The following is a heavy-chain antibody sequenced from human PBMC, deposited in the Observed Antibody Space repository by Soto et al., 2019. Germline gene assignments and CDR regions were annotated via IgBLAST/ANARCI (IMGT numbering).Heavy chain of an antibody. CDR2: INPNSGAT. D-gene: IGHD5-12*01. CDR1: GYTFTGYY. Sequence: ASVKVSCKASGYTFTGYYMHWVRQAPGQGLEWMGWINPNSGATNYAQKFQGRVTMTRDTSISTAYMELSSLKSDDTAVYYCARDLVSTITSLDYWGQGAPVTVYS. CDR3: ARDLVSTITSLDY. V-gene: IGHV1-2*02. J-gene: IGHJ4*02.